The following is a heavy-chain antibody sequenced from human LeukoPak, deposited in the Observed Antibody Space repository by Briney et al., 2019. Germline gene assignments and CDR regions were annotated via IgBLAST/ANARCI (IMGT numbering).Heavy chain of an antibody. Sequence: SVKVSCKASGGTFSSYAISWVRQAPGQGLEWMGGIIPIFGTANYAQKFPGRGTITTDESTSTAYMELSSLRSEDAAVYYCARAETTVTTYDAFDIWGQGTMVTVSS. J-gene: IGHJ3*02. D-gene: IGHD4-17*01. CDR3: ARAETTVTTYDAFDI. V-gene: IGHV1-69*05. CDR1: GGTFSSYA. CDR2: IIPIFGTA.